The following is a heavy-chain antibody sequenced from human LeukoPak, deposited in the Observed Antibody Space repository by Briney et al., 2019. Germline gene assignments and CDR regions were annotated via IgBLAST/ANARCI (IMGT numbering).Heavy chain of an antibody. V-gene: IGHV3-30-3*01. Sequence: GGSLRLSCAASGFTFSSYAMHWVRQAPGKGLEWVAVISYDGSNKYYADSVKGRFTISRDNSKNTLYLQMNSLRAEDTAVYYCARDPGLLAAAGALDYWGQGTLVTVSS. CDR1: GFTFSSYA. J-gene: IGHJ4*02. D-gene: IGHD6-13*01. CDR2: ISYDGSNK. CDR3: ARDPGLLAAAGALDY.